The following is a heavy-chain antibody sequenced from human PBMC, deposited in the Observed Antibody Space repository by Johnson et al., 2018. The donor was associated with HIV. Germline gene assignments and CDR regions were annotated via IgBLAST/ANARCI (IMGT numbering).Heavy chain of an antibody. CDR1: GFTFSGYG. CDR3: ARDDYGGLDAFDI. Sequence: VQLVESGGGAVQPGKSLRLACAASGFTFSGYGMHWVRQAPGKGLEWVAVISYDGSSTSYADSVKGRFTISRDNAKNTLYLQMNSLRAEDTAVYYCARDDYGGLDAFDIWGQGTMVTVSS. D-gene: IGHD4-23*01. CDR2: ISYDGSST. J-gene: IGHJ3*02. V-gene: IGHV3-30*03.